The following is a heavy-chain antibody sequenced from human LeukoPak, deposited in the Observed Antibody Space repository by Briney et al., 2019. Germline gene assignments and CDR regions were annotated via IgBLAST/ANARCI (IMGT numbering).Heavy chain of an antibody. CDR3: ARLSFFEGLEQNYYFYMDV. Sequence: PSETLSLTCTVSGASISSQSWSWIWQRAGKRLECIGRIYPRGETEYSPFLMSRVSISLDTSENRFSLQLRSVTAADTAVYYCARLSFFEGLEQNYYFYMDVLGTGPKVTVSS. CDR1: GASISSQS. V-gene: IGHV4-4*07. D-gene: IGHD1/OR15-1a*01. CDR2: IYPRGET. J-gene: IGHJ6*03.